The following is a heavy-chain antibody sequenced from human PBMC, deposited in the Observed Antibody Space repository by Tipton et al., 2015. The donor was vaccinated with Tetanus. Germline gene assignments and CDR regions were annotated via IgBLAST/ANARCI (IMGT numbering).Heavy chain of an antibody. D-gene: IGHD5-24*01. CDR1: GESFSDYY. CDR3: GRGTDAYKSGNY. CDR2: IHPSGIT. J-gene: IGHJ4*01. V-gene: IGHV4-34*01. Sequence: GLVKPSETLSLTCAVYGESFSDYYWSWIRQPPGKGLEWIGEIHPSGITDYNPSLKSRVIISVDTSKNQSSLKLSSVTAADSALYFCGRGTDAYKSGNYWGQGTLVTISS.